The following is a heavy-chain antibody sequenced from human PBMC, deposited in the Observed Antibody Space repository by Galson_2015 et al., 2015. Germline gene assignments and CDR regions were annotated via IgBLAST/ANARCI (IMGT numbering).Heavy chain of an antibody. CDR1: GFTFDDHA. V-gene: IGHV3-9*01. D-gene: IGHD5-24*01. J-gene: IGHJ5*02. Sequence: SLRLSCAASGFTFDDHAMHWVRQAPGKGLEWVSGISWNSGRIGYADSVKGRFTISRDNAKNSLYLRMNSLRDEDTAVYYWARDRRDAYHRGDLWGQGTLVTVSS. CDR2: ISWNSGRI. CDR3: ARDRRDAYHRGDL.